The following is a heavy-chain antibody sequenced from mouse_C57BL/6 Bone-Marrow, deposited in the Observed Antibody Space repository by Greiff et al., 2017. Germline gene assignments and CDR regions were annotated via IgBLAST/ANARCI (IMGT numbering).Heavy chain of an antibody. V-gene: IGHV1-31*01. CDR1: GYSFTGYY. CDR2: IYPYNGVS. Sequence: VQLQQSGPELVKPGASVKISCKASGYSFTGYYMHWVKQSHGNILDWIGYIYPYNGVSSYNQKFKGKATLTVDKSSSTAYMELRSLTSEDSAVYYCAKPFYYYGSSPFAYWGQGTLVTVSA. CDR3: AKPFYYYGSSPFAY. J-gene: IGHJ3*01. D-gene: IGHD1-1*01.